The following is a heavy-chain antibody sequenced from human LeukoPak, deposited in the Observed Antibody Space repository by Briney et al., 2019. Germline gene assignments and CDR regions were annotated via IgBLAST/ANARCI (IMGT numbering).Heavy chain of an antibody. J-gene: IGHJ4*02. CDR2: IYYSGST. CDR1: GGSISSYY. D-gene: IGHD3-10*01. V-gene: IGHV4-59*01. Sequence: SENLSLTCTVSGGSISSYYWSWIRQPPGKGLEWIGYIYYSGSTNYNPSLKSRVTISVDTSKNQFSLKLSSVTAADTAVYYCARGRSGSYYNFDYWGQGTLVTVSS. CDR3: ARGRSGSYYNFDY.